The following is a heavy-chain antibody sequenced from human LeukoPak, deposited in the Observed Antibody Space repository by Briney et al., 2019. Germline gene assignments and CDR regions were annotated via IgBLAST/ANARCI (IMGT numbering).Heavy chain of an antibody. Sequence: GGSLRLSCAASGFTFSNYAMNWVRQAPGKGLEWVSVIYSGGSTYYADSVKGRFTISRDNSKNTLYLQMNSLRAEDTAVYYCARDFFDYWGQGTLVTVSS. CDR2: IYSGGST. CDR3: ARDFFDY. V-gene: IGHV3-66*01. CDR1: GFTFSNYA. J-gene: IGHJ4*02.